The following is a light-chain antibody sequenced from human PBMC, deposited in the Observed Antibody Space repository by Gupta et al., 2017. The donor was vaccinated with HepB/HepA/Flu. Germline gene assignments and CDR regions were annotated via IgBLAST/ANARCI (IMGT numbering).Light chain of an antibody. V-gene: IGKV3-15*01. J-gene: IGKJ2*02. CDR1: QSVSSN. CDR2: GAS. CDR3: QHYNSWPGN. Sequence: EILMTQSPAALSVSPGERATLSCRASQSVSSNLAWYQQKPGQAPRLLIYGASTRATGFPARFSGSGSGTEFTLTISSLQSEDFAVYFCQHYNSWPGNFGQGTKLEIK.